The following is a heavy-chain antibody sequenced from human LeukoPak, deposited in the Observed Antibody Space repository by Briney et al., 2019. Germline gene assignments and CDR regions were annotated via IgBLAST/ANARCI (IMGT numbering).Heavy chain of an antibody. Sequence: GGSLRLSCTASESTFDHAMHWVRQTPGKGLEWVSGIGWNSSRTGYADSVRGRFTISRDNAKNSLYLQMNSLRAEDTALYYCGKDISAGGMDVWGQGTTVTVSS. CDR1: ESTFDHA. CDR3: GKDISAGGMDV. D-gene: IGHD3-10*01. V-gene: IGHV3-9*01. J-gene: IGHJ6*02. CDR2: IGWNSSRT.